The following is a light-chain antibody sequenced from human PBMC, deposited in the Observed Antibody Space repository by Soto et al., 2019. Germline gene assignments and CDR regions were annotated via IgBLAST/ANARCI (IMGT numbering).Light chain of an antibody. CDR3: SSFAGSPVV. CDR2: EVS. CDR1: RSDVGEENY. J-gene: IGLJ2*01. V-gene: IGLV2-8*01. Sequence: QSALTQPPSASGSPGQSVTITCSGTRSDVGEENYVSWHQQHPGKVPKLILYEVSKRPSGVPDRFSGSRSGNTASLTVSGLQAEDEADYYCSSFAGSPVVFGGGTKVTVL.